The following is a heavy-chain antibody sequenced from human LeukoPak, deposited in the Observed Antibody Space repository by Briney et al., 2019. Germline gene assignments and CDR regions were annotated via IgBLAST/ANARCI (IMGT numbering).Heavy chain of an antibody. CDR2: IIPILGIA. Sequence: SVKVSCKASGGTFSSYAISWVRQAPGQGLEWMGRIIPILGIANYAQKFQGRVAITADKSTSTAYMELSSLRSEDTAVYYCARGFRMVQGVPPDYWGQGTLVTVSS. CDR1: GGTFSSYA. CDR3: ARGFRMVQGVPPDY. V-gene: IGHV1-69*04. J-gene: IGHJ4*02. D-gene: IGHD3-10*01.